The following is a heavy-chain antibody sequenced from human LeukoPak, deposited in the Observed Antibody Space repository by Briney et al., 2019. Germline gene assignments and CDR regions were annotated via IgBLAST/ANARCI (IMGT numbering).Heavy chain of an antibody. Sequence: GGSLRLSCAASGFTFSSYAMHWVRQAPGKGLEWVAVISYDGSNKYYADSVKGRFTISRDNSKNTLYLQMNSLRAEDTAVYYCARDLCGSTSCDGYFQHWGQGTLVTVSS. CDR2: ISYDGSNK. D-gene: IGHD2-2*01. CDR3: ARDLCGSTSCDGYFQH. CDR1: GFTFSSYA. J-gene: IGHJ1*01. V-gene: IGHV3-30-3*01.